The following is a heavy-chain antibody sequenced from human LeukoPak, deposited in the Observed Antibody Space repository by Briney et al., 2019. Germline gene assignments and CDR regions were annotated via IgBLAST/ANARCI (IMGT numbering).Heavy chain of an antibody. CDR2: IGNDGRAK. J-gene: IGHJ2*01. CDR1: GFTFSSHG. CDR3: AREAAWGNWYFDL. D-gene: IGHD3-16*01. V-gene: IGHV3-30*03. Sequence: GRSLRLSCVASGFTFSSHGMHWVRQAPGKGLEWVAAIGNDGRAKRYAESVEGRFTLSRDNSKNIHFLEMNSPRDGDTATYYCAREAAWGNWYFDLWGRGTLVTVSS.